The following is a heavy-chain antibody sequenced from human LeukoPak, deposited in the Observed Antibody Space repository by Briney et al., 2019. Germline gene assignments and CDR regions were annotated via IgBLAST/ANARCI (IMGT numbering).Heavy chain of an antibody. CDR1: GGSISSYY. D-gene: IGHD4-17*01. J-gene: IGHJ4*02. Sequence: SETLSLTCTVSGGSISSYYWSWIRQPAGKGLEWIGRIYTSGSTNYNPSLKSRVTMSVDTSKNQFSLKLSSVTAADTAVYYCARLTPDYGDFGTSDYWGQGTLVTVSS. V-gene: IGHV4-4*07. CDR3: ARLTPDYGDFGTSDY. CDR2: IYTSGST.